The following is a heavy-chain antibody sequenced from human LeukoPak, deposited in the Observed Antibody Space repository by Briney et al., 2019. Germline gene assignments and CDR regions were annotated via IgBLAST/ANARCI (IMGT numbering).Heavy chain of an antibody. CDR1: GGSISGYY. D-gene: IGHD5-12*01. V-gene: IGHV4-59*01. J-gene: IGHJ4*02. Sequence: KPSKTLSLTCTVSGGSISGYYWSWIRQPPGKGLEWIGYIHYSGSTNYNPSLTSRVTISVDTSKNQFSLKLSSVTAADTAVYYCARAGSGYDPFDYWGQGTLVTVSS. CDR3: ARAGSGYDPFDY. CDR2: IHYSGST.